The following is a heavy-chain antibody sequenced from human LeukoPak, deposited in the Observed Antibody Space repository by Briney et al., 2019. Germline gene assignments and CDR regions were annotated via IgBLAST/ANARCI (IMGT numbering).Heavy chain of an antibody. D-gene: IGHD6-19*01. CDR2: FDPEDGET. V-gene: IGHV1-24*01. J-gene: IGHJ6*02. Sequence: EASVKVSCKVSGYTLTELSMHWVRQAPGKGLEWMGGFDPEDGETIYAQKFQGRVTVTEDTSTDTAYMELSSLRSEDTAVYYCATQAVAGHGYYYGMDVWGQGTTVTVSS. CDR3: ATQAVAGHGYYYGMDV. CDR1: GYTLTELS.